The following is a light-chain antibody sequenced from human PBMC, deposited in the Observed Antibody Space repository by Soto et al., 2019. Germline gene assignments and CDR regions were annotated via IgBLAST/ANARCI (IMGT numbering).Light chain of an antibody. CDR3: QQSYSTPST. J-gene: IGKJ4*01. Sequence: DIQMTQSPSSLSASVGDRVTITCRASQSISTHLNWYQQKPGKAPKLLIYAASSLLSGVPSRFSGSGSGTDFTLTISSLQPEDFATYYCQQSYSTPSTFGGGTKVEIK. V-gene: IGKV1-39*01. CDR2: AAS. CDR1: QSISTH.